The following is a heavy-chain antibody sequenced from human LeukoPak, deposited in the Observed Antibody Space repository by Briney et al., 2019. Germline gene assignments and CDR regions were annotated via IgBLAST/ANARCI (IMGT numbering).Heavy chain of an antibody. CDR1: GFTFSSYA. CDR3: AREGIVVVPAAIVFQH. CDR2: ISYDGSNK. D-gene: IGHD2-2*02. Sequence: PGGSLRLSCAASGFTFSSYAMHWVRQAPGKGLEWVAVISYDGSNKYYADSVKGRFTISRDNSKSTLYLQMNSLRAEDTAVYYCAREGIVVVPAAIVFQHWGQGTLVTVSS. J-gene: IGHJ1*01. V-gene: IGHV3-30-3*01.